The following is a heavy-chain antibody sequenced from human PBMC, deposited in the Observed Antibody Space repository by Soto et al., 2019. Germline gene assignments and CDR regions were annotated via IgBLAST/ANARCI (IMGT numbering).Heavy chain of an antibody. V-gene: IGHV3-74*01. CDR1: GFTFSSYW. CDR2: INSDGSST. Sequence: GGSLRLSCAASGFTFSSYWMHWVRQAPGKGLVWVSRINSDGSSTSYADSVKGRFTISRDNAKNTLYLQMNSLRAEYTAVYYFARVPLRDSSGRKHDAFDIWGQGTVVTVSS. CDR3: ARVPLRDSSGRKHDAFDI. J-gene: IGHJ3*02. D-gene: IGHD3-22*01.